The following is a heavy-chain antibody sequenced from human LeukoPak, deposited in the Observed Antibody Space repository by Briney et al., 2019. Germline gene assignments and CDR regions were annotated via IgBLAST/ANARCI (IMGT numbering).Heavy chain of an antibody. Sequence: ASVKVSCKVSGYTLPELSIHWVRQSPGKGLEWMGGFEPEDAKTFYAQKFQGRITMAEDASTNTGYMSLSSLRSEDTAIYYCATSRLGDSVSLDYWGQGSLVTVSS. CDR1: GYTLPELS. CDR2: FEPEDAKT. D-gene: IGHD1-26*01. J-gene: IGHJ4*02. V-gene: IGHV1-24*01. CDR3: ATSRLGDSVSLDY.